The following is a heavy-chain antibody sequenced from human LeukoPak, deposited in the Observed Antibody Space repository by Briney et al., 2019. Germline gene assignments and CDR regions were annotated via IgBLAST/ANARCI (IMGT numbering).Heavy chain of an antibody. Sequence: PGGSLRLSCAASGFTFSSYSMNWVRQAPGKGLEWVSSIISSSSYIYYADLVKGRFTISRDNAKNSLYLKMNSLRAEETAVYYCARDVAAAGLFDYWGQGTLVTVSS. CDR3: ARDVAAAGLFDY. D-gene: IGHD6-13*01. J-gene: IGHJ4*02. CDR2: IISSSSYI. CDR1: GFTFSSYS. V-gene: IGHV3-21*01.